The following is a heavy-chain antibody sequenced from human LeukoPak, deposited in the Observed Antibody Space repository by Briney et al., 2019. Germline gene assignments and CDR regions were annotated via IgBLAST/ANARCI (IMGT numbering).Heavy chain of an antibody. CDR2: INPNSGGT. CDR1: EYIFTVYH. Sequence: ASVKVSCKTSEYIFTVYHMHWVRQAPGQGLEWMGWINPNSGGTNYAQKLQGGVTLTRDTSINTAYMELSSLRSDDTAVYYCGLVTSGNWWFDPWGQGTPVTVSS. J-gene: IGHJ5*02. D-gene: IGHD1-1*01. V-gene: IGHV1-2*02. CDR3: GLVTSGNWWFDP.